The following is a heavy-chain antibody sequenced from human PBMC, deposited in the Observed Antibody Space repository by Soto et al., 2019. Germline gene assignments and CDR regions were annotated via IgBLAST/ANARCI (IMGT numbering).Heavy chain of an antibody. CDR2: INPNSGGT. CDR3: ARAYSSSTGDFDY. CDR1: GYTFTGYY. V-gene: IGHV1-2*04. J-gene: IGHJ4*02. Sequence: QVQLVQSGAEVKKPGASVKVSCKASGYTFTGYYMHWVRQAPGQGLEWMGWINPNSGGTNYAQKLQGWGTMTRDTSIRTAYMERSRLRSDDTAVYYCARAYSSSTGDFDYWGQGTLVTVSS. D-gene: IGHD6-6*01.